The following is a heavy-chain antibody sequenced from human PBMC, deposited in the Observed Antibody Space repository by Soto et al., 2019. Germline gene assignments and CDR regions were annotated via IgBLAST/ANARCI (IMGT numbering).Heavy chain of an antibody. CDR2: INPNSGGT. CDR3: ARVDTYSSGVDAFDI. D-gene: IGHD6-19*01. V-gene: IGHV1-2*02. J-gene: IGHJ3*02. CDR1: GYTFTGYY. Sequence: ASVKVSCKASGYTFTGYYMHWVRQAPGQGLEWMGWINPNSGGTNYAQKFQGRVTMTRDTSISTAYMELSRLRSDDTAVYYCARVDTYSSGVDAFDIWGQGTMVTVSS.